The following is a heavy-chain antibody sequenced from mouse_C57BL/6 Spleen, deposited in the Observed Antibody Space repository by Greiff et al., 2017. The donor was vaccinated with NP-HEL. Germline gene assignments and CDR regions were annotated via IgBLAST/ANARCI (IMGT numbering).Heavy chain of an antibody. J-gene: IGHJ4*01. Sequence: VKLMESGAELARPGASVKLSCKASGYTFTSYGISWVKQRTGQGLEWIGEIYPRSGNTYYNEKFKGKATLTADKSSSTAYMELRSLTSEDSAVYFCARGGSGVDYWGQGTSVTVSS. CDR3: ARGGSGVDY. CDR2: IYPRSGNT. V-gene: IGHV1-81*01. CDR1: GYTFTSYG. D-gene: IGHD3-1*01.